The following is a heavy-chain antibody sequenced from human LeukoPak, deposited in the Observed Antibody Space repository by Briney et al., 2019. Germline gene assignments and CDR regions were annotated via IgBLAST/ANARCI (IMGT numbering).Heavy chain of an antibody. CDR1: GFTVSSNY. Sequence: PGGSLRLSCAASGFTVSSNYMSWVRQAPGKGLEWVSVIYSGGSTYYAASVKGRFTISRDNSKNTLFLEMNSLRVEDTAVYYCAKGRGFRVWDPWDNWGQGTLITVSS. V-gene: IGHV3-53*01. J-gene: IGHJ4*02. CDR2: IYSGGST. CDR3: AKGRGFRVWDPWDN. D-gene: IGHD3-16*01.